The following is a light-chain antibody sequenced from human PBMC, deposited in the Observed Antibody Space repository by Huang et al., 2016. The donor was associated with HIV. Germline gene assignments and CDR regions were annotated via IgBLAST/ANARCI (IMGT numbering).Light chain of an antibody. V-gene: IGKV1-9*01. CDR2: GAS. CDR1: QGSNNY. J-gene: IGKJ5*01. Sequence: IQLTQSPSSLSASVGDRVTIPCRASQGSNNYLAWFQQKPGKAPKLLIFGASSWQSGVPARFSGSGSGTDFTLTINSLQPEDFATYYCQQLNNYPITFGQGTRLDIK. CDR3: QQLNNYPIT.